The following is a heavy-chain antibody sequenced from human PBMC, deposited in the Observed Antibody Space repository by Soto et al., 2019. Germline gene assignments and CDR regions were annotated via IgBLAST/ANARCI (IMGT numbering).Heavy chain of an antibody. CDR1: GYSINSDDY. D-gene: IGHD6-13*01. J-gene: IGHJ4*02. CDR2: IYHSVST. V-gene: IGHV4-38-2*02. Sequence: SETLSLTCTVSGYSINSDDYWGWIRQPPGKGLEWIASIYHSVSTFYNPSLRSRVTISVDTSKNQFSLRLTSVTAADTAVYYCAREIAAAGRRLFDYWGQGTLVTVSS. CDR3: AREIAAAGRRLFDY.